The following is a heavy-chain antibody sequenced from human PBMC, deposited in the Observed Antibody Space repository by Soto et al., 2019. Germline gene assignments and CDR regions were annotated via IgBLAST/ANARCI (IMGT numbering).Heavy chain of an antibody. V-gene: IGHV3-23*01. CDR2: IRSSGDYT. Sequence: GGSLRLSCAASGFTFSTYVMSWVRQAPGKGLEWVSAIRSSGDYTYYVDSVKGRFSISRDNSKNTLFLQMNSLRAEDTAVYYCAKNRTPGGSGPNYFVYSGQGTLFTVSS. CDR1: GFTFSTYV. D-gene: IGHD6-19*01. J-gene: IGHJ4*01. CDR3: AKNRTPGGSGPNYFVY.